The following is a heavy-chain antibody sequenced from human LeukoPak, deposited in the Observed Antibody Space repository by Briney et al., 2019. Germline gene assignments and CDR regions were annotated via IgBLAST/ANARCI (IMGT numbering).Heavy chain of an antibody. D-gene: IGHD2-2*01. CDR3: AHGSMYQLDY. CDR2: ISSSSSYI. Sequence: PGGSLRLSCAASGFTFSSYTMNWVRQAPGKGLEWVSSISSSSSYIFYADSVRGRFTISRDNAKNSLYLQMNSLRAEDTAVYYCAHGSMYQLDYWGQGTLVTVSS. V-gene: IGHV3-21*06. CDR1: GFTFSSYT. J-gene: IGHJ4*02.